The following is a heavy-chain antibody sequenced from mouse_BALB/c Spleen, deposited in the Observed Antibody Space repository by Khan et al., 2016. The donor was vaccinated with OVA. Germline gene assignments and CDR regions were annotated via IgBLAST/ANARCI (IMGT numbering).Heavy chain of an antibody. D-gene: IGHD2-4*01. V-gene: IGHV3-1*02. Sequence: VKLFESGPDLVKPSQSLSLTCTVTGYSITSGYSWHWIRQFPGNKLEWMGYIHYSVSTKYNPSLKSRISITRDTSKNQFFLQLSSVTTEDTATYYCAKGDYDGFAYWGQGTLVTVSA. J-gene: IGHJ3*01. CDR2: IHYSVST. CDR1: GYSITSGYS. CDR3: AKGDYDGFAY.